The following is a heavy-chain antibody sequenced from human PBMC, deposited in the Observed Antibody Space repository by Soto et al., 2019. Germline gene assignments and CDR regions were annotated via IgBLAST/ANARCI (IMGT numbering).Heavy chain of an antibody. Sequence: GGSLRLSCAASGFTFSSYAMSWVRQAPGKGLEWVSAISGSGGSTYYADSVKGRFTISRDNSKNTLYLQMNSLRAEDTAVYYCAKSVEIYYDSSGYYFDYWGQGTLVTVSS. J-gene: IGHJ4*02. CDR2: ISGSGGST. V-gene: IGHV3-23*01. D-gene: IGHD3-22*01. CDR3: AKSVEIYYDSSGYYFDY. CDR1: GFTFSSYA.